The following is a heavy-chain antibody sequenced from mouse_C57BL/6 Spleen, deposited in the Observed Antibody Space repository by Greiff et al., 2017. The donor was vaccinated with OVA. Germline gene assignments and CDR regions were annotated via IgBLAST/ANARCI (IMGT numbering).Heavy chain of an antibody. CDR2: INPNNGGT. J-gene: IGHJ2*01. CDR1: GYTFTDYN. D-gene: IGHD2-3*01. V-gene: IGHV1-18*01. CDR3: ARGGLLPYFDY. Sequence: EVQLQQSGPELVKPGASVKIPCKASGYTFTDYNMDWVKQSHGKSLEWIGDINPNNGGTIYNQKFKGKATFTVDKSSSTAYMELRSLTSEDTAVYYCARGGLLPYFDYWGQGTTLTVSS.